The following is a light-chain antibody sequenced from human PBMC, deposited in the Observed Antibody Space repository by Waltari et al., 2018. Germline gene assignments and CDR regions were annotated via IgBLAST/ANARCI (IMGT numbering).Light chain of an antibody. CDR3: SSYAGGSSLM. V-gene: IGLV2-8*01. J-gene: IGLJ3*02. Sequence: QSALTQPPSASGSPGQSIPIPCTGISTSVEGYDPVFWYQQHPGKAPKLLIYEVTKRPSGVPDRFSGSKSDNTASLAVSGLQAEDEADYYCSSYAGGSSLMFGGGTKLTVL. CDR1: STSVEGYDP. CDR2: EVT.